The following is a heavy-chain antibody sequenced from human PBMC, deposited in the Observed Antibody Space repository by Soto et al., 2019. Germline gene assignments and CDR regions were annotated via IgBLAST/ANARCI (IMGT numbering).Heavy chain of an antibody. CDR3: AREADFASSGYVLDY. Sequence: GSLRLSCAASGFTFSGFSMNWVRQAPGKGLEWVSSVTSSPSSMFYADSVKGRFTISRDDAKDSLFLKMNSLRADDTAVYYCAREADFASSGYVLDYLGLGALVTVSS. J-gene: IGHJ4*02. CDR2: VTSSPSSM. D-gene: IGHD3-22*01. V-gene: IGHV3-21*01. CDR1: GFTFSGFS.